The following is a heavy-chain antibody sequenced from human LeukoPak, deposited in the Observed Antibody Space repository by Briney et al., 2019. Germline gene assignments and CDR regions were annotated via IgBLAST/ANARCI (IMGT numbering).Heavy chain of an antibody. V-gene: IGHV4-59*01. CDR2: IHFSGNT. Sequence: SETLSLTCTVSGDSISDYYWSWIRQSPGKGLEWVGYIHFSGNTNYNPSLKSRVTISSDTSKNQFSLKLSSVTAADTAVYYCARGFRGASFDYWGQGTLVTVSS. CDR3: ARGFRGASFDY. CDR1: GDSISDYY. J-gene: IGHJ4*02. D-gene: IGHD1-26*01.